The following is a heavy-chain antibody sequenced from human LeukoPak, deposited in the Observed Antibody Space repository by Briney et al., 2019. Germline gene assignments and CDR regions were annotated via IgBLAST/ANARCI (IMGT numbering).Heavy chain of an antibody. CDR3: ARRPAYYDILNGYYSTWACEI. J-gene: IGHJ3*02. CDR2: IYPGDSDT. Sequence: GESLKISCKGSGYSFTSYWIGWVRQMPGKGLEWMGIIYPGDSDTRYSPSFQGQVTISADKSISTAYLQWSSLKASDTAMYYCARRPAYYDILNGYYSTWACEILGQGTMGIVSS. D-gene: IGHD3-9*01. V-gene: IGHV5-51*01. CDR1: GYSFTSYW.